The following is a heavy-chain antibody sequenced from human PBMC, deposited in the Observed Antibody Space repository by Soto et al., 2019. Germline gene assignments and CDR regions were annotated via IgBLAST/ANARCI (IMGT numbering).Heavy chain of an antibody. J-gene: IGHJ4*03. CDR1: GFTFSSYW. Sequence: HPGGSLRLSCAASGFTFSSYWMSWVRQAPGKGLEWVANIKQDGSEKYYVDSVKGRFTISRDNAENSLYLQMNSLRGEDTAVYYSARYCSGGSCYDYWGQGTLVTVSS. D-gene: IGHD2-15*01. V-gene: IGHV3-7*01. CDR2: IKQDGSEK. CDR3: ARYCSGGSCYDY.